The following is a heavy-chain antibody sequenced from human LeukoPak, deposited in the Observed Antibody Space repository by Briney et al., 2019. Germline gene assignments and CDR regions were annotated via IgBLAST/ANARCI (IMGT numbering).Heavy chain of an antibody. CDR3: ARAGFEYYFDY. J-gene: IGHJ4*02. D-gene: IGHD3-10*01. Sequence: GGSLRLSCVASGFTVSGVYMSWVRQAPGKGLEWVSVINSGGSTNNADSVKGRFTISRDNSKNTLYLQMNSLGAEDTAVYYCARAGFEYYFDYWGQGTLVTVSS. CDR1: GFTVSGVY. V-gene: IGHV3-53*01. CDR2: INSGGST.